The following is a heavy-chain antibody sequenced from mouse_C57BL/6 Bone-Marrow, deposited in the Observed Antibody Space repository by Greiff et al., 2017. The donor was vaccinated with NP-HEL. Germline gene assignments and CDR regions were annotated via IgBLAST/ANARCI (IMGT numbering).Heavy chain of an antibody. V-gene: IGHV1-4*01. CDR1: GYTFTSYT. Sequence: QVQLQQSGAELARPGASVTMSCKASGYTFTSYTMHWVKQRPGQGLEWIGYINPSSGYTKYNQKFKDKATLTEDKSSSTAYMQLSSLTSEDSAVYYCASLYSGRDYWGQGTTLTVSS. J-gene: IGHJ2*01. CDR3: ASLYSGRDY. CDR2: INPSSGYT. D-gene: IGHD2-12*01.